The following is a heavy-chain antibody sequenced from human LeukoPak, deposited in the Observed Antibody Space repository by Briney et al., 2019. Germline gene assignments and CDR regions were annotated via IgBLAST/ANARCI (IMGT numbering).Heavy chain of an antibody. CDR3: ARDHRDYYYYYYMDV. V-gene: IGHV4-4*07. CDR2: IYTSGST. CDR1: GGSISSYY. J-gene: IGHJ6*03. Sequence: SETLSLTCTVSGGSISSYYWGWIRQPAGKGLEWIGRIYTSGSTNYNPSLKSRVTISVDTSKNQFSLKLSSVTAADTAVYYCARDHRDYYYYYYMDVWGKGTTVTVSS.